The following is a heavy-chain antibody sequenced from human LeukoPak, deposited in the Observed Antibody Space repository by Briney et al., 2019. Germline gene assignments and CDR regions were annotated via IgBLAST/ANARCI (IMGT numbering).Heavy chain of an antibody. CDR3: VRSVVVVAATPTHFDL. J-gene: IGHJ2*01. D-gene: IGHD2-15*01. Sequence: GGSLRLSCAAAEFKFDDYAMHWARQGPGKGLEWVAGISWSSGHMEYAESVKGRFTISRDNARNALYLQMDGLRRDDTALYYCVRSVVVVAATPTHFDLWGRGTQVIVSS. CDR1: EFKFDDYA. CDR2: ISWSSGHM. V-gene: IGHV3-9*01.